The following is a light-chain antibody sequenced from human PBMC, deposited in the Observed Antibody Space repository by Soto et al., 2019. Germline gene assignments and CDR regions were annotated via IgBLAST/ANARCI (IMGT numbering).Light chain of an antibody. V-gene: IGKV1-5*03. CDR1: QSVTTW. CDR3: QQYSTSPIT. Sequence: DIQMTQSPSTLSASVGDTVTITCRASQSVTTWLAWYQQKPGKAPKLLLYKASNLESALPSRFTGSGSGREFTLSISSLQSDDFATDYCQQYSTSPITFGQGTRLEIK. CDR2: KAS. J-gene: IGKJ5*01.